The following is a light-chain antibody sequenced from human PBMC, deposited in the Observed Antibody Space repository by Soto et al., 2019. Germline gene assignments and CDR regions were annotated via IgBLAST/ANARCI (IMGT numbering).Light chain of an antibody. J-gene: IGKJ5*01. CDR1: QSVGSSS. V-gene: IGKV3-20*01. CDR3: QLYSRSPRQIT. Sequence: VLTQSPDTLSLSPMEIATLCFMASQSVGSSSLGWYQQKPGQAPRLVIFDIRNRATGIPDRFSGSGSGTDCTLTISRLEPEDFAVYYCQLYSRSPRQITFGQGTRLEIK. CDR2: DIR.